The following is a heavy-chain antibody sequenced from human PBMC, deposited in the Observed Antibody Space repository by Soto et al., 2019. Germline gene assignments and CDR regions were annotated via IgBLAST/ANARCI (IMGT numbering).Heavy chain of an antibody. J-gene: IGHJ6*02. CDR3: ATKARLGYYYYGMDV. CDR2: ISGSGGST. D-gene: IGHD3-16*01. CDR1: GFTFSSYA. V-gene: IGHV3-23*01. Sequence: EVQLLESGGGLVQPGGSLRLSCAASGFTFSSYAMSWVRQAPGKGLEWVSAISGSGGSTYYADSVKGRFTISRDNSKNSLSLQMNSLRAEDTAVYYCATKARLGYYYYGMDVWGQGTTVTVSS.